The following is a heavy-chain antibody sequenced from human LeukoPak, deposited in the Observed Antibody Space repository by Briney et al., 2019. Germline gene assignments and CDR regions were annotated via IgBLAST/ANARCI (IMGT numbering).Heavy chain of an antibody. CDR1: GGSFSDYY. D-gene: IGHD6-19*01. CDR2: INHSGST. Sequence: SETLSLTCAVYGGSFSDYYWSWIRQPPGKGLEWIGEINHSGSTNYNPSLKSRVTISVDTSKNQFSLELSSVTAADTAVYYCARSLKATVAGGSDFDYWGQGTRVTVSS. V-gene: IGHV4-34*01. J-gene: IGHJ4*02. CDR3: ARSLKATVAGGSDFDY.